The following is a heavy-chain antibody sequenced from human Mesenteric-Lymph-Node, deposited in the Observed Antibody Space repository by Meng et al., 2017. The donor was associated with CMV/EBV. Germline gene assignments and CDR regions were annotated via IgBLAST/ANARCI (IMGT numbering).Heavy chain of an antibody. CDR2: IYGGGST. D-gene: IGHD2-8*01. Sequence: GESLKISCAASGFTVSSNYMSWVRQAPGKGLEWVSVIYGGGSTYYADSVKGRFTISRDNSKNTLYLQMNSLRAEDTAVYYCARDGCTNGVCYLGWFDPWGQGTLVTVSS. V-gene: IGHV3-66*02. CDR3: ARDGCTNGVCYLGWFDP. J-gene: IGHJ5*02. CDR1: GFTVSSNY.